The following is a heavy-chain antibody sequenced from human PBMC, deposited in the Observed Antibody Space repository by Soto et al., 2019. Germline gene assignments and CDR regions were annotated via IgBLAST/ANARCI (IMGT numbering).Heavy chain of an antibody. J-gene: IGHJ5*02. CDR1: GGTFSSYT. D-gene: IGHD3-10*01. CDR3: ARDVGRGVEP. CDR2: FVPILGLA. Sequence: QVQLVQSGAEVKKPGSSVKVSCKASGGTFSSYTISWVRQAPGQGLEWMGRFVPILGLAHYAQKFQDRVTITADTSPSTAYMELSSLRSDVTAVYYCARDVGRGVEPWGQGTLVTVSS. V-gene: IGHV1-69*08.